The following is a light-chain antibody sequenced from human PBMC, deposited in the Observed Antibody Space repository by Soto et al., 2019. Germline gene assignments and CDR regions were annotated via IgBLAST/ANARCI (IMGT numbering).Light chain of an antibody. CDR1: RSISDW. Sequence: DIQRTQSPSTLSQSIGDRVTITFRASRSISDWVAWYQQKPGKDPKLLIFAASTLKSGVPSRFNGSGSGTEFTLTISSLQPEDVATYYCLQYDNHSWTFGQGTKVEI. V-gene: IGKV1-5*01. CDR3: LQYDNHSWT. CDR2: AAS. J-gene: IGKJ1*01.